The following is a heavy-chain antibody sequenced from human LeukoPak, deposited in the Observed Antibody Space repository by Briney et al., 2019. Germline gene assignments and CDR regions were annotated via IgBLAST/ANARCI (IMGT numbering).Heavy chain of an antibody. J-gene: IGHJ4*02. CDR3: ARVNSSGSFHDY. CDR1: SGSISNYH. D-gene: IGHD6-19*01. V-gene: IGHV4-4*07. Sequence: SETLSLTCTASSGSISNYHWSWIRQPAGKGLEWIGRISATGSTNYNPSLTSRVTISVDKSKNQFSLNLNSVTAADTAVYFCARVNSSGSFHDYWGQGARVTVSS. CDR2: ISATGST.